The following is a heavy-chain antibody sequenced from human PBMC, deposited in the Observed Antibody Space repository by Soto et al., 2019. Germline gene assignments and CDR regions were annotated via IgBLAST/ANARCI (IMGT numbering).Heavy chain of an antibody. D-gene: IGHD6-19*01. CDR2: ISAYNGNT. CDR3: AKDPYSSGSELSGDHSDDAFDI. CDR1: GYTFTSYG. Sequence: ASVKVSCKASGYTFTSYGISWVRQAPGQGLEWMGWISAYNGNTNYAQKLQGRVTMTTDTSTSTAYMELRSLRSDDTAVYYCAKDPYSSGSELSGDHSDDAFDIWGHGTMVTVSS. J-gene: IGHJ3*02. V-gene: IGHV1-18*01.